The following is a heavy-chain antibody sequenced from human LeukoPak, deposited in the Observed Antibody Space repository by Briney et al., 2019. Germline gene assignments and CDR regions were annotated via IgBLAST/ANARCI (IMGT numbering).Heavy chain of an antibody. J-gene: IGHJ4*02. Sequence: GGSLRLSCAASGFIFDDYAMHWVRQVPGKGLEWVSGLSWNSGSIGYADSVKGRFTISRDTSKNTLYLQMNSLRAEDTAVYYCAKGDAYCGGDCYPDWGQGTLVTVSS. CDR3: AKGDAYCGGDCYPD. D-gene: IGHD2-21*02. V-gene: IGHV3-9*01. CDR1: GFIFDDYA. CDR2: LSWNSGSI.